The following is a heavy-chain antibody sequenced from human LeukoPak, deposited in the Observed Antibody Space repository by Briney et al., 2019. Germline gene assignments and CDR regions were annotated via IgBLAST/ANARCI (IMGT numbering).Heavy chain of an antibody. CDR1: GFTFSNSG. Sequence: GGTLRLSCAASGFTFSNSGMNWVRQAPGKGLEWVSTISGSGDSTYYADSVKGRFTSSRDNSKNTLYLQMNSLRAEDTAVYYCAKDAGYYDSSGYYDYWGQGTLVTVSS. CDR3: AKDAGYYDSSGYYDY. CDR2: ISGSGDST. D-gene: IGHD3-22*01. J-gene: IGHJ4*02. V-gene: IGHV3-23*01.